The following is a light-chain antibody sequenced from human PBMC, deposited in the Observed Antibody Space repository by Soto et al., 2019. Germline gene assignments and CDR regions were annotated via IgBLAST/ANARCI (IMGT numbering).Light chain of an antibody. J-gene: IGLJ2*01. V-gene: IGLV1-44*01. CDR2: SND. Sequence: QSVLTQPPSASGTPGQRVTISCSGSSSNIGNNSVNWYQQLPGTAPKLLIHSNDQRPSGVPDRFSGSKSGTSASLAISGLQSEDGAAYYCAAWDDSLKAVTVGGGTKLTVL. CDR3: AAWDDSLKAVT. CDR1: SSNIGNNS.